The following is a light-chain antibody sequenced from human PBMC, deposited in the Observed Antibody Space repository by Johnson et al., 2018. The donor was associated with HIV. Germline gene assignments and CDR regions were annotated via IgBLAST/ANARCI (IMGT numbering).Light chain of an antibody. CDR2: DNN. CDR1: SSNIGNNY. Sequence: QSVLTQPPSVSAAPGQKVTISCSGSSSNIGNNYVSWYQQLPGTAPKLLIYDNNKRPSGIPDRFSGSKSGTSATLGITGLQTGDEADYYCGTWDSSLSAWGYVFGTGTKVTVL. V-gene: IGLV1-51*01. J-gene: IGLJ1*01. CDR3: GTWDSSLSAWGYV.